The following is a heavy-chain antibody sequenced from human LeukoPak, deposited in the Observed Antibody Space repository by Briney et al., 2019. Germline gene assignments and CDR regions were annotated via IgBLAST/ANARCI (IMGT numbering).Heavy chain of an antibody. CDR2: ISAYKGST. CDR3: ARADSGGYYVAYWY. D-gene: IGHD3-22*01. CDR1: GYTFTGYG. J-gene: IGHJ4*02. Sequence: ASVKVSCKASGYTFTGYGIIWVRQAPGQGLEWLGWISAYKGSTKYPQMFQGRVTVTTDTSTSTAYMELRSLRSDDTAGYYCARADSGGYYVAYWYWGQGTLVTVSS. V-gene: IGHV1-18*01.